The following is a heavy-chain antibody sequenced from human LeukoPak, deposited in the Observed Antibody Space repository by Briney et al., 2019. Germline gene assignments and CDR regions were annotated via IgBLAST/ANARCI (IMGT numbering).Heavy chain of an antibody. V-gene: IGHV4-59*01. J-gene: IGHJ4*02. Sequence: SETLSLTCTVSGGSISSYCWSWIRQPPGKGLEWIGYIYYSGSTNYNPSLKSRVTISVDTSKNQFSLKLSSVTAADTAVYYCARGQGDLDYWGQGTLVTVSS. D-gene: IGHD2-21*01. CDR2: IYYSGST. CDR3: ARGQGDLDY. CDR1: GGSISSYC.